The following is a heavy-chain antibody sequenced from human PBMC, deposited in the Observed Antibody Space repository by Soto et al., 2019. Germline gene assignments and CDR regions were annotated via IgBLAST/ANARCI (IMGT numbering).Heavy chain of an antibody. V-gene: IGHV3-23*01. CDR2: ISGSGGST. J-gene: IGHJ6*02. CDR3: AKDRPAAEYYYYGMDV. CDR1: GFTFSSYA. Sequence: EVQLLESGGGLVQPGGSLRLSCAASGFTFSSYAMSWVRQAPGKGLEWVSAISGSGGSTYYADSVKGRFTISRDNAKNKLYLQMNSLRAEETAVYYCAKDRPAAEYYYYGMDVWGQGTTVTVSS. D-gene: IGHD2-2*01.